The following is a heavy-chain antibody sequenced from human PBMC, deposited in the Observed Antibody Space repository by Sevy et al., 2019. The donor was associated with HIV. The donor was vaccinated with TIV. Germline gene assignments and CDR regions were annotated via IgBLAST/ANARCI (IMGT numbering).Heavy chain of an antibody. CDR1: GFTFSSYA. Sequence: GGSLRLSCAASGFTFSSYAIHWVRQAPGKGLEWVAVISYDGNNKYYAYSVQGRFTVSRDNSKNTLYVQMNSLRAEDTAVYYCAKDHNLWSEGGFLHHWGQGTLVTVSS. D-gene: IGHD3-10*01. CDR2: ISYDGNNK. V-gene: IGHV3-30*18. J-gene: IGHJ1*01. CDR3: AKDHNLWSEGGFLHH.